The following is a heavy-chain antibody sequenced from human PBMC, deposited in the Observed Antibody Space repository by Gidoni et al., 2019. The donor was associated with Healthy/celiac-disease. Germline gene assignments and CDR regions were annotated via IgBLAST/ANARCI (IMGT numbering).Heavy chain of an antibody. V-gene: IGHV4-38-2*01. CDR3: ANFPGAVVTAIPLERGY. D-gene: IGHD2-21*02. CDR1: GYSISSGYY. Sequence: QVPLQESGPGLVKPSETMSVTCAVSGYSISSGYYWGWIRQPPGKGLEWIGSIYHSGSTTYNPSLQSRVTISVDTSKNQFSLKLSSVTAADTAVYYCANFPGAVVTAIPLERGYWGQGTLVTVSS. J-gene: IGHJ4*02. CDR2: IYHSGST.